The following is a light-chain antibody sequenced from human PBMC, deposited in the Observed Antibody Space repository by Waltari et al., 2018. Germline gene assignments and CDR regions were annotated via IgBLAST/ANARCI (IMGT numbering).Light chain of an antibody. V-gene: IGKV3-20*01. CDR3: QKYDRLPAT. Sequence: VLTQSPGTLSLSPGERGPLSCRASQGGSRFLAWYQQKPGQAPRLLIYGASTRATGIPDRFSGSGSGTDFSLTISRLEPEDFAVYYCQKYDRLPATFGQGTKVEIK. CDR2: GAS. J-gene: IGKJ1*01. CDR1: QGGSRF.